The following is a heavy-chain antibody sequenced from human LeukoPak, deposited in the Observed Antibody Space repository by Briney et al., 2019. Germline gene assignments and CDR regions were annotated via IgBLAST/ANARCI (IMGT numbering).Heavy chain of an antibody. CDR1: GGSISSSNW. V-gene: IGHV4-4*02. J-gene: IGHJ5*02. D-gene: IGHD6-19*01. Sequence: SETLSLTCAVSGGSISSSNWWSWVRQPPGKGLEWIGEVYHTGSSNYNPSLKSRVAISVDKSKSQFSLKLSSVTAADTAVYYCARGGTTVAGTFWFDPWGQGTLVTVSS. CDR2: VYHTGSS. CDR3: ARGGTTVAGTFWFDP.